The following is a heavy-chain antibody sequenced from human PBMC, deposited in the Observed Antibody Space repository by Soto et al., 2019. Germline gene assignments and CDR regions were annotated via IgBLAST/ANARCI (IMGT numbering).Heavy chain of an antibody. CDR3: ARLSDYDDAFDI. Sequence: SETLSLTCTVSGGSLSSYYWSWIRQPPGKGLEWIGYIYYSGSTNYNPSLKSRVTISVDTSENQYSLKLSSVTAAVTAVYYWARLSDYDDAFDIWGQGTMVTVSS. CDR2: IYYSGST. V-gene: IGHV4-59*08. D-gene: IGHD4-17*01. J-gene: IGHJ3*02. CDR1: GGSLSSYY.